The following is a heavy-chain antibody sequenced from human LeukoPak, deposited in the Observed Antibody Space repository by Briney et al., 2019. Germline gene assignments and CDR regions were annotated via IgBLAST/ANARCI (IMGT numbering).Heavy chain of an antibody. Sequence: GGSLRLSCAASGFTLSSYAMSWVRQTPGKGLEWVSTISDNAYYADSVKGRFTISRDNSKNTLHLQMSSLRAEDTGIYYCAKGGHYSFFDYWGQGTLVTVSS. CDR2: ISDNA. J-gene: IGHJ4*02. V-gene: IGHV3-23*01. CDR3: AKGGHYSFFDY. D-gene: IGHD4-11*01. CDR1: GFTLSSYA.